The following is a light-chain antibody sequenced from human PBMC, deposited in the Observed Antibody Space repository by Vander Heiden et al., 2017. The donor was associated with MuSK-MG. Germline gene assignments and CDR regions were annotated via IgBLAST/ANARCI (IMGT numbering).Light chain of an antibody. CDR2: CNN. V-gene: IGLV1-44*01. CDR3: SAAGDSIKGHWV. J-gene: IGLJ3*02. Sequence: QSVLTQPPPASGTPGERVPISCSGNTPNIRSNTVNWYQQLPATATKLLIVCNNQRPSGVSDGFSCATTCTSASPVTSGLQYEDEADDYCSAAGDSIKGHWVFGGGTKLTVL. CDR1: TPNIRSNT.